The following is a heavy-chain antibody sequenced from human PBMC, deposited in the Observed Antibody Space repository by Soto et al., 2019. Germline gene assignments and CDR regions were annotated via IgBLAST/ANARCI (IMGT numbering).Heavy chain of an antibody. J-gene: IGHJ3*02. CDR2: IYSGGST. D-gene: IGHD3-9*01. CDR3: ARESNIRYEAFDI. V-gene: IGHV3-53*04. Sequence: EVQLVESGGGLVEPGGSLRLSGAASGFTVSSNYMSWVRQAPGKGLEWVSVIYSGGSTYYADSVKGQFTISRHNSKNTLYLQMNSLRAEDTAVYYCARESNIRYEAFDIWGQGTMVTVSS. CDR1: GFTVSSNY.